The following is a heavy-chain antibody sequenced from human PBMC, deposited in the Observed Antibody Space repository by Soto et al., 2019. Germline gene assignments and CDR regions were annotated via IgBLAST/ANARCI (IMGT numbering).Heavy chain of an antibody. D-gene: IGHD5-12*01. CDR1: GFTFSTCS. CDR2: ISGSSRNI. V-gene: IGHV3-21*02. Sequence: EVQLVESGGGLVKPGGSLRLSCAASGFTFSTCSMNWVRQAPGKGLEWVSSISGSSRNIYYADSVKGRFTISRDNAKNSLYLLMNSLRAEDTAVYYCARDNGYDAATLDYWGQGTLVTVSS. J-gene: IGHJ4*02. CDR3: ARDNGYDAATLDY.